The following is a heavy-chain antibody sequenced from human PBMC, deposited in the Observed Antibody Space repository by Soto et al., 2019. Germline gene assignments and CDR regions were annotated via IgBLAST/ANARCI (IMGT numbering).Heavy chain of an antibody. CDR3: ARHSSYYYGSGSFNYYYGMDV. Sequence: SETLSLTCAVYGGSFSAYYWSWIRQPPGKGLEWIGEINHSGSTYYNPSLKSRVTISVDTSKNQFSLKLSSVTAADTAVYYCARHSSYYYGSGSFNYYYGMDVWGQGTTVTVSS. D-gene: IGHD3-10*01. CDR1: GGSFSAYY. V-gene: IGHV4-34*01. CDR2: INHSGST. J-gene: IGHJ6*02.